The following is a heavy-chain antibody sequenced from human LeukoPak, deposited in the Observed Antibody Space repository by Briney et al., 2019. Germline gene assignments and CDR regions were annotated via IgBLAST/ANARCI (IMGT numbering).Heavy chain of an antibody. Sequence: SGPTLVNPTHTLTLTCTFSGFSLSTSGVGVGWIRQPPGKALEWLALIYWNDDKRYSPSLKSRLTITKDTSKNQVVLTMTNMDPVDTATYYCAHRRVYDYVWGSYRYFWFDPWGQGTLVTVSS. CDR2: IYWNDDK. CDR3: AHRRVYDYVWGSYRYFWFDP. J-gene: IGHJ5*02. D-gene: IGHD3-16*02. V-gene: IGHV2-5*01. CDR1: GFSLSTSGVG.